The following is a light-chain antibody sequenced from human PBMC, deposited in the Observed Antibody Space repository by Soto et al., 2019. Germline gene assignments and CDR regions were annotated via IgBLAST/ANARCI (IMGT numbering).Light chain of an antibody. V-gene: IGKV3-20*01. CDR2: GVS. J-gene: IGKJ4*01. CDR1: QSVSNSH. CDR3: QQYDKSPLT. Sequence: EIVLTQSPGTLSLSPGERATLSCRASQSVSNSHLAWHQQKPGQAPRLLIFGVSSRAAGIPDRFSGSGSGTDFTLTISRLEPEDYAVYYRQQYDKSPLTVGGGTKVDIK.